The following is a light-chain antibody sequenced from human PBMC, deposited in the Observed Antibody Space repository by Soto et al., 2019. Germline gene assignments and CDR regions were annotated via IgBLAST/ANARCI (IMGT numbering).Light chain of an antibody. Sequence: EIVLTQSPDTLSLSPGERATLSCRASQSIRSERLAWYQQKPGQAPRLVIYDASKRATGIPARFGGSGSGTDFTLTISSLEPEDFAVYYCQQRTNWLFTFGPGTKVDIK. CDR3: QQRTNWLFT. CDR2: DAS. V-gene: IGKV3-11*01. J-gene: IGKJ3*01. CDR1: QSIRSER.